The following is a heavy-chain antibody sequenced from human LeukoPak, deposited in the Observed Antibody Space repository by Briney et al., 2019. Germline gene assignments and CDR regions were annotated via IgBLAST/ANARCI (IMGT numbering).Heavy chain of an antibody. Sequence: PGGSLRLSCAASGFTFDDYGMSWVRHAPGKGLEWVSGINWNGGSTGYADSVKGRFTISRDNAKNSLYLQMNSLRAEDTALYYCARAGSGYSYGYGNWYFDLSGRGTLVTVSS. CDR2: INWNGGST. V-gene: IGHV3-20*04. CDR1: GFTFDDYG. CDR3: ARAGSGYSYGYGNWYFDL. D-gene: IGHD5-18*01. J-gene: IGHJ2*01.